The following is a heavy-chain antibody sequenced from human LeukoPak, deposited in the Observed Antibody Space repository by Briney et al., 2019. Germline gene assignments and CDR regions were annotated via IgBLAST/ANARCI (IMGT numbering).Heavy chain of an antibody. J-gene: IGHJ4*02. Sequence: GASVKVSCKASGYTFTDYSIHWVRQAPGQGLEWMGWIHPNSGGTNYAQKFQGRVTMTRDTSISTVYMELSRLISDDTAVYYCARVLPAATSSLDYWGQGTLVTVSS. CDR2: IHPNSGGT. D-gene: IGHD2-15*01. CDR1: GYTFTDYS. V-gene: IGHV1-2*02. CDR3: ARVLPAATSSLDY.